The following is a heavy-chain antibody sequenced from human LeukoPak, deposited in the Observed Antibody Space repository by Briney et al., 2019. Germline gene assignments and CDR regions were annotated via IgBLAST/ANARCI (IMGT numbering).Heavy chain of an antibody. CDR3: ARDRGGSGWYDY. D-gene: IGHD6-19*01. Sequence: GGSLRLSCAASGFTFSSYTMNWVRQSPGKVLERVSSISGSGSYIYYADSVKGRFTISRDNAKNSLYLQMSSLRVEDTAVYYCARDRGGSGWYDYWGQGTLVSVSS. CDR2: ISGSGSYI. J-gene: IGHJ4*02. V-gene: IGHV3-21*01. CDR1: GFTFSSYT.